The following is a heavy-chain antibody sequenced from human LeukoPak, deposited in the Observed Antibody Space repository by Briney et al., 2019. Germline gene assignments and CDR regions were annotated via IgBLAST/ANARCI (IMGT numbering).Heavy chain of an antibody. D-gene: IGHD6-6*01. V-gene: IGHV4-39*01. Sequence: PSETLSLTCTVSGGSISSSSYYWGWIHQPPGEGLEWIGSIYYSGSTYYNPSLKSRVTISVDTSKNQFSLKLSSVTAADTAVYYCARHTTLSIAAQFDYWGQGTLVTVSS. CDR3: ARHTTLSIAAQFDY. CDR2: IYYSGST. CDR1: GGSISSSSYY. J-gene: IGHJ4*02.